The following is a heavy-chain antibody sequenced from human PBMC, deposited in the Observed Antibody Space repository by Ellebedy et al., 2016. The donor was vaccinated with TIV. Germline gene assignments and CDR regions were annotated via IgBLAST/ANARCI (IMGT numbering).Heavy chain of an antibody. CDR3: ARARYCSSTSCYLDAFDI. D-gene: IGHD2-2*01. CDR1: GGSISSYY. CDR2: IYYSGST. J-gene: IGHJ3*02. Sequence: SETLSLXCTVSGGSISSYYWSWIRQPPGKGLEWIGYIYYSGSTNYNPSLKSRVTISVDTSKNQFSLKLSSVTAADTAVYYCARARYCSSTSCYLDAFDIWGQGTMATVSS. V-gene: IGHV4-59*12.